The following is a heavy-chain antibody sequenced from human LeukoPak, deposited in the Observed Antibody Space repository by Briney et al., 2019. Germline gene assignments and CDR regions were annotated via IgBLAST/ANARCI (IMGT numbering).Heavy chain of an antibody. J-gene: IGHJ4*02. D-gene: IGHD3-16*01. CDR3: ARSLNFDY. Sequence: DFVKGRFTISRDNSKNTLYLQMNSLRAEDTAVYYCARSLNFDYWGQGTLVTVSS. V-gene: IGHV3-23*01.